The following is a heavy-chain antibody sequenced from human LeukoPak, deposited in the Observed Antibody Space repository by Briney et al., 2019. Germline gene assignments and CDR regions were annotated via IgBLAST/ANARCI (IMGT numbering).Heavy chain of an antibody. CDR3: ARPLYSSGWYYFDY. J-gene: IGHJ4*02. CDR1: GFTFSSYG. Sequence: GGSLRLSCAASGFTFSSYGMHWVRQAPGKGLEWVSSISSSSDYIYYADSVKGRFTISRDNAKNSLYLQMNSLRAEDTAVYYCARPLYSSGWYYFDYWGQGTLVTVSS. CDR2: ISSSSDYI. D-gene: IGHD6-19*01. V-gene: IGHV3-21*01.